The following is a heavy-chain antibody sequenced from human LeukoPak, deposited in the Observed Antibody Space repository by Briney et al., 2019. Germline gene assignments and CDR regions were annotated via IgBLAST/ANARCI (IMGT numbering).Heavy chain of an antibody. CDR1: GITFTGHA. V-gene: IGHV3-30*07. CDR2: MSSDGTSK. Sequence: GGSLRLSCAASGITFTGHAIHWVRQAPGKGLGWVAVMSSDGTSKYYADSVKGRFTISSDYSKNTLYLQMNSLRAEDTAVYYCVRGKSYSSGYDFILGYWGQGTLVTVSS. CDR3: VRGKSYSSGYDFILGY. D-gene: IGHD5-12*01. J-gene: IGHJ4*02.